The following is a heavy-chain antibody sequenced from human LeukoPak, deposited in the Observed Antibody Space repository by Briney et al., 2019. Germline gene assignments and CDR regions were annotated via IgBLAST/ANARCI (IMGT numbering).Heavy chain of an antibody. D-gene: IGHD3-22*01. J-gene: IGHJ4*02. CDR2: ISENSDYT. Sequence: PGGSLRLSCAASGFTFSSYVMGWVRQAPEKRLEWVSSISENSDYTRYADSVRGRFTISRDNAKKSLYLQMNGLRAEDTAVYYCARSADRSGYFREITLYYFDYWGQGTLVTVSS. CDR3: ARSADRSGYFREITLYYFDY. CDR1: GFTFSSYV. V-gene: IGHV3-23*01.